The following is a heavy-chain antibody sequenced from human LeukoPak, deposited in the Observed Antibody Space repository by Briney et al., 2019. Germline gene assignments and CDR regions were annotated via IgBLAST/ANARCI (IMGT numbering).Heavy chain of an antibody. Sequence: SETLSLTCAVYGGSFSGYYWSWIRQPPGKGLEWNGEINHSGSTNYNPSLKSRVTISVDTSKNQFSLKLSSVTAADTAVYYCARGWEGMISILKPFDYWGQGTLVTVSS. D-gene: IGHD1-26*01. J-gene: IGHJ4*02. CDR3: ARGWEGMISILKPFDY. CDR1: GGSFSGYY. CDR2: INHSGST. V-gene: IGHV4-34*01.